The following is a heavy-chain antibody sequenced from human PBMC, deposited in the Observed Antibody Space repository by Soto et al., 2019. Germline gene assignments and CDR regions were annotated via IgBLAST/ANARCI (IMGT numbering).Heavy chain of an antibody. J-gene: IGHJ6*03. D-gene: IGHD2-8*01. V-gene: IGHV4-59*01. CDR3: ARARADEMYAILDYYYYTDV. CDR2: IYYSGST. Sequence: SETLSLTCTVSGGSISSYYWSWIRQPPGKGLEWIGYIYYSGSTNYNPSLKSRVTISVDTSKNQFSLKLSSVTAADTAVYYCARARADEMYAILDYYYYTDVWGKGTTVTVSS. CDR1: GGSISSYY.